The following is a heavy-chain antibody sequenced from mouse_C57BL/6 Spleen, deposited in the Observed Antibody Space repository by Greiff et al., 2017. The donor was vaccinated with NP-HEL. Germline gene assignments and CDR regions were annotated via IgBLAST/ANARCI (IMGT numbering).Heavy chain of an antibody. CDR1: GYTFTSYT. Sequence: VQLQQSGAELARPGASVKMSCKASGYTFTSYTMHWVKQRPGQGLEWIGYINPSSGYTKYNQKFKDKATLTADKSSSTAYIQLSILTSEDSAVYYCAIHGDYYGSRYFDVWGTGTTVTVSS. D-gene: IGHD1-1*01. CDR2: INPSSGYT. V-gene: IGHV1-4*01. J-gene: IGHJ1*03. CDR3: AIHGDYYGSRYFDV.